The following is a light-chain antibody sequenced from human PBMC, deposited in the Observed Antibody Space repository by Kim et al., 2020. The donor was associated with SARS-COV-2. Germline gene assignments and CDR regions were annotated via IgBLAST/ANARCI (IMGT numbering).Light chain of an antibody. CDR3: QQYHSTPLT. CDR2: WAS. V-gene: IGKV4-1*01. CDR1: QSVLYSPNNKNY. Sequence: DIVMTQSPDSLAVSLGERATINCKSSQSVLYSPNNKNYLTWYQQKPGQPPKLLIYWASTRESGVPDRFSGSGSGTDFTLTISSLQAEDVAVYYCQQYHSTPLTFGGGTKVDIK. J-gene: IGKJ4*01.